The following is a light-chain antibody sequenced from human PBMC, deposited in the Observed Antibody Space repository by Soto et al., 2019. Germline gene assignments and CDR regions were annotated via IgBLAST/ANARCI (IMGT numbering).Light chain of an antibody. CDR1: QSVSNNY. CDR3: QQYGSSGT. Sequence: EIVLTHSPGTLSLSPWERATLSFRASQSVSNNYLAWYQQKPGQAPRLLIYGASNRATGIPDRFSGSGSGTDFTLTISRLEPEDFAVYYCQQYGSSGTFGQGTKVDI. J-gene: IGKJ1*01. CDR2: GAS. V-gene: IGKV3-20*01.